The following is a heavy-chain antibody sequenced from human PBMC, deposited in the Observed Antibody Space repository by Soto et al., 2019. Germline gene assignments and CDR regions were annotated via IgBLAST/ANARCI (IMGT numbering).Heavy chain of an antibody. V-gene: IGHV4-61*08. D-gene: IGHD2-21*01. CDR3: ARHVVGMTYSFYYYYMDV. CDR1: GGSISSGGYY. CDR2: IYYSGST. J-gene: IGHJ6*03. Sequence: SETLSLTCTVSGGSISSGGYYWSWIRQHPGKGLEWIGYIYYSGSTNYNPSLKSRVTISVDTSKNQFSLKLSSVTAADTAVYYCARHVVGMTYSFYYYYMDVWGKGTTVTVSS.